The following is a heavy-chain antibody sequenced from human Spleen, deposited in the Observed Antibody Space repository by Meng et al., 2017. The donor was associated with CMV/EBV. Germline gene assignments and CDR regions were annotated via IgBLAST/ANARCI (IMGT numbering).Heavy chain of an antibody. D-gene: IGHD3-3*01. V-gene: IGHV3-20*04. CDR3: ARDWGYYDFWSAYHRGMDI. CDR2: INWNSGST. Sequence: GESLKISCATSGFTFSRHAMYWLRQAPGKGLEWVSGINWNSGSTGYADSVKGRFTISRDNAKNTLCLQMNSLRDEDTAVYYCARDWGYYDFWSAYHRGMDIWGRGTTVTVSS. CDR1: GFTFSRHA. J-gene: IGHJ6*02.